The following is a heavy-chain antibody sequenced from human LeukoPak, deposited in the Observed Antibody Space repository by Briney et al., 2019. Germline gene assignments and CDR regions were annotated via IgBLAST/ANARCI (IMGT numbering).Heavy chain of an antibody. D-gene: IGHD2-15*01. CDR2: IIPIFGTA. Sequence: SVKVSCKASGGTFSSYAISWVRQAPGEGLEWMGGIIPIFGTANYAQKFQGRVTITADKSTSTAYMELSSLRSEDTAVYYCARDRYCSGGSCYGFDYWGQGTLVTVSS. CDR1: GGTFSSYA. CDR3: ARDRYCSGGSCYGFDY. V-gene: IGHV1-69*06. J-gene: IGHJ4*02.